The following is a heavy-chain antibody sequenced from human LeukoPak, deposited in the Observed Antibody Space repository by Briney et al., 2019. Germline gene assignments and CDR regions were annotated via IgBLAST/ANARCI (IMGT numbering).Heavy chain of an antibody. D-gene: IGHD3-3*01. Sequence: SETLSLTCTVSGGSISSYYWSWIRQPPGKGLEWIGYIYYSGSTNYNPSLKSRGTISVDTSKNQFSLKLSSVTAADTAVYYCARAQSETIAFFGVAQSTNWFDPWGQGTLVTVSS. J-gene: IGHJ5*02. V-gene: IGHV4-59*01. CDR2: IYYSGST. CDR3: ARAQSETIAFFGVAQSTNWFDP. CDR1: GGSISSYY.